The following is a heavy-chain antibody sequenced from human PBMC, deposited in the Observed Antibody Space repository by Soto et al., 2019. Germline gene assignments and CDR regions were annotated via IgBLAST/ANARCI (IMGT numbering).Heavy chain of an antibody. CDR3: AKCAVWGGGSCYPDY. D-gene: IGHD2-15*01. V-gene: IGHV3-30*18. CDR2: ISYDGSNK. J-gene: IGHJ4*02. CDR1: GFTFSSYG. Sequence: PGGSLRLSCAASGFTFSSYGMHWARQAPGKGLEWVAVISYDGSNKYYADSVKGRFTISRDNSKNTLYLQMNSLRAEDTAVYYCAKCAVWGGGSCYPDYWGQGTLVTVSS.